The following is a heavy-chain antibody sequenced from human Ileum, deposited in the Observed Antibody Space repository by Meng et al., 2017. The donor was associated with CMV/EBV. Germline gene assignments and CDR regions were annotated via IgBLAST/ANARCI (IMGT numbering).Heavy chain of an antibody. CDR1: GASITNDDYY. J-gene: IGHJ5*02. Sequence: VQRHESGSGLVTPSQTLPLTCTVSGASITNDDYYWSWIRQPPGKGLEWIGYIYYNGITYYNPSLKSRIAILVDTSKSQFSLIVSSVTAADTAVYFCAKYSGPSRWFDPWGQGTLVTVSS. CDR3: AKYSGPSRWFDP. CDR2: IYYNGIT. V-gene: IGHV4-30-4*01. D-gene: IGHD5-12*01.